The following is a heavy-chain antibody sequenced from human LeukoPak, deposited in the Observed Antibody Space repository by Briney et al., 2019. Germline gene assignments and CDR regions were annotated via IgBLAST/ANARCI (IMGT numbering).Heavy chain of an antibody. CDR3: ARVGDYYDSSGYFD. D-gene: IGHD3-22*01. CDR1: GGPISSYY. V-gene: IGHV4-59*01. CDR2: IYYSGST. Sequence: KTSQTLSLTCTVSGGPISSYYWSWIRQPPGKGLEWIGYIYYSGSTNYNPSLKSRVTISVDTSKNQFSLKLSSVTAADTAVYYCARVGDYYDSSGYFDWGQGTLVTVSS. J-gene: IGHJ4*02.